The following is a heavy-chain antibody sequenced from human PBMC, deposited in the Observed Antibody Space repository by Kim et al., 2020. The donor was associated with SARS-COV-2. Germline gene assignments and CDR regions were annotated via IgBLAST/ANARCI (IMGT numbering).Heavy chain of an antibody. D-gene: IGHD3-9*01. J-gene: IGHJ1*01. V-gene: IGHV3-23*01. CDR2: ISGSGGST. Sequence: GGSLRLSCAASGFTFSSYAMSWVRQAPGKGLEWVSAISGSGGSTYYADSVKGRFTISRDNSKNTLYLQMNSLRAEDTAVYYCAKDKEGLRYFDWLLDEYFQHWGQGTLVTVSS. CDR3: AKDKEGLRYFDWLLDEYFQH. CDR1: GFTFSSYA.